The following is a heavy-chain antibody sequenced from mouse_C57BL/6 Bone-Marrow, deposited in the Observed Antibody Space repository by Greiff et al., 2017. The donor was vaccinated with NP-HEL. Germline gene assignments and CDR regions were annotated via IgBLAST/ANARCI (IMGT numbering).Heavy chain of an antibody. V-gene: IGHV1-47*01. J-gene: IGHJ4*01. Sequence: VKLQESGAELVKPGASVKMSCKASGYTFTTYPIEWMKQNHGKSLEWIGNFHPYNDDTKYNEKFKGKATLTVEKSSSTVYLELSRLTSDDSAVYYCAITVVAPYYAMDYWGQGTSVTVSS. CDR1: GYTFTTYP. CDR2: FHPYNDDT. CDR3: AITVVAPYYAMDY. D-gene: IGHD1-1*01.